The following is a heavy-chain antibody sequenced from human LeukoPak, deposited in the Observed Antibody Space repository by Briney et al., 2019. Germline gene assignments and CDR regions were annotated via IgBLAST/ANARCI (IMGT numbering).Heavy chain of an antibody. Sequence: PGGSLRLSCAASGFTFSSYAMSWVRQAPGKGLEWVSAISGSGGSTYYADSVKGRFTISRDNSKNTLYLQMNSLRAEGTAVYYCAKDIVVVPAAGGGFDYWGQGTLVTVSS. CDR2: ISGSGGST. CDR3: AKDIVVVPAAGGGFDY. CDR1: GFTFSSYA. D-gene: IGHD2-2*01. V-gene: IGHV3-23*01. J-gene: IGHJ4*02.